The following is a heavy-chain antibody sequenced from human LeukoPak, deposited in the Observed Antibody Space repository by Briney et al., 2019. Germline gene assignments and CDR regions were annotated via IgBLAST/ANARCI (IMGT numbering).Heavy chain of an antibody. CDR1: GFTFSSYE. CDR3: ARDSGYDSVGLDS. J-gene: IGHJ4*02. Sequence: GGSLRLSCTASGFTFSSYEMNWVRQAPGKGLEWVSYISSSGTTMYYADSVKGRFIISRDNAKNLLYLQMGSLRAEDTAVYYCARDSGYDSVGLDSWGQGTLVTVSS. D-gene: IGHD5-12*01. CDR2: ISSSGTTM. V-gene: IGHV3-48*03.